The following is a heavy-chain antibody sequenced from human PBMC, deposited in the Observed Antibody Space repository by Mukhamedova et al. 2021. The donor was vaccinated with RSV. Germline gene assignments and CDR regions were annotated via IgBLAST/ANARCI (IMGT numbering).Heavy chain of an antibody. CDR2: IYTSGST. V-gene: IGHV4-4*07. D-gene: IGHD4-17*01. J-gene: IGHJ4*02. CDR3: ARDGRDYGDYLEYFDY. Sequence: WSWIRQPAGKGLEWIGRIYTSGSTNYNPSLKSRVTMSVDTSKNQFSLKLSSVTAADTAVYYCARDGRDYGDYLEYFDYWGQGTL.